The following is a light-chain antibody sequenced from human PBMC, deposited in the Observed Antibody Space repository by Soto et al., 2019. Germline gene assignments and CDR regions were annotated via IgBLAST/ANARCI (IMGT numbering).Light chain of an antibody. CDR3: QQSYRIPLT. Sequence: DIQMTQSPSSVSAYVGDRVTLTCRASQSISSYLNWYQQKPGKAPKLLIYAASSLQSGVPSRFSGSGSGTDFTLTIRSLQPEDFATYYCQQSYRIPLTFGGGTKVDIK. CDR1: QSISSY. CDR2: AAS. V-gene: IGKV1-39*01. J-gene: IGKJ4*01.